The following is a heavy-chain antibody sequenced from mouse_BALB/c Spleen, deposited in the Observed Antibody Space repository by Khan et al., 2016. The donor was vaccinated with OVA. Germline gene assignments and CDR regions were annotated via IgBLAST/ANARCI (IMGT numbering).Heavy chain of an antibody. CDR2: ISSGGNT. Sequence: EVELVESGGGLVQPGGSLKLSCTASGFTFSNYAMSWVRQTPEKRLEWVASISSGGNTYYPDSVKGRFAISRDNARNILYLEMSSLRSEDTAMYYCARDYWFNYWGQGTLVTVSA. V-gene: IGHV5-6-5*01. J-gene: IGHJ3*01. CDR1: GFTFSNYA. CDR3: ARDYWFNY.